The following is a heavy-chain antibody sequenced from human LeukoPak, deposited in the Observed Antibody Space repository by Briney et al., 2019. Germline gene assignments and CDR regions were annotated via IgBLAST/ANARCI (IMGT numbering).Heavy chain of an antibody. J-gene: IGHJ4*02. CDR3: ARDVLDYSGSHFDY. D-gene: IGHD1-26*01. Sequence: GGSLRLSCAASGFTFSSYWMSWVRQAPGKGLEWVANIKQDGSEKYYVDSVKGRFTISRDNAKNSLYLQMNSLRAEDTAVYYCARDVLDYSGSHFDYWGQGTLVTVSS. V-gene: IGHV3-7*01. CDR2: IKQDGSEK. CDR1: GFTFSSYW.